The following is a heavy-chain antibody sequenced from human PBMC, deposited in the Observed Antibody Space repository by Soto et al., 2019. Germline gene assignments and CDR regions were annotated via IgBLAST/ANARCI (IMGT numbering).Heavy chain of an antibody. CDR3: ARDHGMFLSYYYYGMDV. D-gene: IGHD3-10*02. J-gene: IGHJ6*02. CDR2: ISYDGSNT. Sequence: QVQLVESGGGVVQPGRSLTLSCAASGFTFSIFSMHCVRQAPGKGLAWVAVISYDGSNTHYAESVKGRFNISRDDSKNTVYLQMNILRGEDSAVYYCARDHGMFLSYYYYGMDVWGQGTTVTVSS. V-gene: IGHV3-30-3*01. CDR1: GFTFSIFS.